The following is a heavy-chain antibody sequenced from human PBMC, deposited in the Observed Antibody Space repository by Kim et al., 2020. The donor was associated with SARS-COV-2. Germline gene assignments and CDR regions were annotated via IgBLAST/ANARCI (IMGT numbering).Heavy chain of an antibody. J-gene: IGHJ4*02. CDR3: ASARFGTVFDY. Sequence: SETLSLTCTVSGGSISSSSYYWGWIRQPPGKGLEWIGSIYYSGSTYYNPSLQSRVTISVDTSKNQFSLKLSPVTAADTAVYYCASARFGTVFDYWGQGILVPGSS. D-gene: IGHD3-16*01. V-gene: IGHV4-39*01. CDR2: IYYSGST. CDR1: GGSISSSSYY.